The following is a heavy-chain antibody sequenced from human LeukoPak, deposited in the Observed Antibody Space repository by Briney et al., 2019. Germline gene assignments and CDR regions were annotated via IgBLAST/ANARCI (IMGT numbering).Heavy chain of an antibody. V-gene: IGHV4-61*02. CDR2: IYISGSA. D-gene: IGHD3-3*01. Sequence: SETLSLTCTVSGGSVSNGSYYWSWIRQPAGKGLEWIGRIYISGSASYNPSLKSRVTFSVDTSKNQFSLKLTSVTAADTAVYYCARVYDFWSGYFYYYYMDVWGKGTTVTVSS. CDR1: GGSVSNGSYY. J-gene: IGHJ6*03. CDR3: ARVYDFWSGYFYYYYMDV.